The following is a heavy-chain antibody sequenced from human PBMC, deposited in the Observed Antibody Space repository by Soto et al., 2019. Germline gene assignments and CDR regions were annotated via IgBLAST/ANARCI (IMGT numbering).Heavy chain of an antibody. CDR1: GGTFSSYA. CDR3: ARAVAGGVXXYYGMDV. J-gene: IGHJ6*02. CDR2: IIPIFGTA. V-gene: IGHV1-69*05. D-gene: IGHD6-19*01. Sequence: QVQLVQSGAEVKKPGSSVKVSCKASGGTFSSYAIXXXXXXXXXXXXXMGGIIPIFGTADYAQKFQGRVTITXXESXXXXXXEXXXLXXXXXXXXXXARAVAGGVXXYYGMDVWGQGTTVTVSS.